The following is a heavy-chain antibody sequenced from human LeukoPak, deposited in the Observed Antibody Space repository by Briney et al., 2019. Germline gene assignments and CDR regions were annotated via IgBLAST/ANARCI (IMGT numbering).Heavy chain of an antibody. CDR2: ISSSGSTI. J-gene: IGHJ5*02. CDR3: ARGYDSSGYEWFDP. Sequence: GGSLRLSCAASGFTSSDYYMSWIRQAPGKGLEWVSYISSSGSTIYYADSVKGRFTISRDNAKNSLYLQMNSLRAEDTAVYYCARGYDSSGYEWFDPWGQGTLVTVSS. V-gene: IGHV3-11*01. CDR1: GFTSSDYY. D-gene: IGHD3-22*01.